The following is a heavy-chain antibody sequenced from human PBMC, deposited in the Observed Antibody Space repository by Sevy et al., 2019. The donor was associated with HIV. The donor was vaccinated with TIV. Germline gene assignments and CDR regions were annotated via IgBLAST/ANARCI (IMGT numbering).Heavy chain of an antibody. J-gene: IGHJ6*02. D-gene: IGHD3-3*01. CDR2: INPKSGAT. Sequence: ASVKVSCKASGYTFSDSGYYVHWVRQAPGQGLEWMGWINPKSGATNYAQKFQGRVTMTRDTSVSTANMELSRLTSDDTAVYYCARESYDFWTGPVDYDYGMDVWGQGTTVTVSS. CDR3: ARESYDFWTGPVDYDYGMDV. V-gene: IGHV1-2*02. CDR1: GYTFSDSGYY.